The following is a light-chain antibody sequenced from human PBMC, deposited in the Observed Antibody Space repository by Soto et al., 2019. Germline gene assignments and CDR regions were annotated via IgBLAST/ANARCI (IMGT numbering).Light chain of an antibody. V-gene: IGLV2-14*01. Sequence: QSVLTQPASVSGSPGQSITISCTGTSSDVGSYNYVSWYQQDPGKAPKLIFYDVSNRPSGVSDRFSVSKSGNTASLTISNLQAEDEAAYYCSSYTNSGTYVLGTGTRSPS. CDR2: DVS. CDR1: SSDVGSYNY. J-gene: IGLJ1*01. CDR3: SSYTNSGTYV.